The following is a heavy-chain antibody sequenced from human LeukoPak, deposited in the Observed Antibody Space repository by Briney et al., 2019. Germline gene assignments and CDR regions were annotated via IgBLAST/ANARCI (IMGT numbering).Heavy chain of an antibody. J-gene: IGHJ3*02. CDR1: GGSFSGYY. CDR2: INHSGST. D-gene: IGHD3-22*01. CDR3: ARLSHYDSSGYPVDAFDI. V-gene: IGHV4-34*01. Sequence: TSETLSLTCAVYGGSFSGYYWSWIRQPPGKGLEWIGEINHSGSTYYNPSLKSRVTISVDTSKNQFSLKLSSVTAADTAVYYCARLSHYDSSGYPVDAFDIWGQGTMVTVSS.